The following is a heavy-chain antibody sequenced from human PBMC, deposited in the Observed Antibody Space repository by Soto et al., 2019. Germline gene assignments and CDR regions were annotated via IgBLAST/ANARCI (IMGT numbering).Heavy chain of an antibody. V-gene: IGHV4-4*07. CDR1: GGTISGYY. J-gene: IGHJ5*02. Sequence: SETLSLTCSVSGGTISGYYWTWIRQPAGKGLEWIGRIYSSGNTKYNPSLRSRVTMSLDTSNNQFSLRLTSVTAADTAVYYCARGQRFSDWFDPWGQGTLVTVSS. CDR3: ARGQRFSDWFDP. D-gene: IGHD3-3*01. CDR2: IYSSGNT.